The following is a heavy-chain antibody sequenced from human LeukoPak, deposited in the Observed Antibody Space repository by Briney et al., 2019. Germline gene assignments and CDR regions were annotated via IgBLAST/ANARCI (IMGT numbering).Heavy chain of an antibody. Sequence: PGGSLRLSCAASGSTLSNSWMFWVRQGPGKGLVWVSDINNDGSRISYADSVKGRFTISRDGAKNTLFLQMNSLRAEDTAVYYCARGGLPGGFDYWGQGTLVTVSS. CDR1: GSTLSNSW. CDR3: ARGGLPGGFDY. V-gene: IGHV3-74*01. CDR2: INNDGSRI. D-gene: IGHD7-27*01. J-gene: IGHJ4*02.